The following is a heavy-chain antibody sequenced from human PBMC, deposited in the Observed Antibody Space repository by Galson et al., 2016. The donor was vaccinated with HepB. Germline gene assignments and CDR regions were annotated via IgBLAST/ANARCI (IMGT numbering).Heavy chain of an antibody. V-gene: IGHV3-33*01. Sequence: YDGSIKYYADSVRGRFSISRDNSKNTLYLQMNSLRAEDTAVYYCARDSWEVNAFDIWGQGTMVTVSS. J-gene: IGHJ3*02. CDR2: YDGSIK. D-gene: IGHD1-26*01. CDR3: ARDSWEVNAFDI.